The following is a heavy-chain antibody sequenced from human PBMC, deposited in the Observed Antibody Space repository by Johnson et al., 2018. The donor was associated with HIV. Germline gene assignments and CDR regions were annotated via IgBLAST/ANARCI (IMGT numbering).Heavy chain of an antibody. D-gene: IGHD3-22*01. CDR3: SGDSSGYYYYDAFDI. J-gene: IGHJ3*02. V-gene: IGHV3-11*01. CDR2: ISSSGSTI. CDR1: GFTFSDYY. Sequence: QVQLVESGGGLVKPGGSLRLSCAASGFTFSDYYMSWIRQAPGKGLEWVSYISSSGSTIYYADSVKGRFTISRDNAKNSLYLQLNSLRAEDTAVYYCSGDSSGYYYYDAFDIWGQGTMVTVSS.